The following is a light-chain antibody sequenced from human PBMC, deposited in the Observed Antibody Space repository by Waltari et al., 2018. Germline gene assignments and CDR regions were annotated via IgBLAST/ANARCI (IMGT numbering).Light chain of an antibody. CDR2: AFN. J-gene: IGLJ1*01. Sequence: QSALTQPASVSGSPGQSITISCTGSSGDVGSYKYVSWYQQHPVQVPKLIIYAFNSRPSGVSNRFSGSKSGNTAALTISGLQAEDEADYYCSSHTSSSTFVFGTGTKVDVL. V-gene: IGLV2-14*01. CDR3: SSHTSSSTFV. CDR1: SGDVGSYKY.